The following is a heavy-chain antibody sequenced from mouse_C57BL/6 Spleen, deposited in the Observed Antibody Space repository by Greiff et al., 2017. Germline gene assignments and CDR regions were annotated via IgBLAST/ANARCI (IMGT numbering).Heavy chain of an antibody. CDR1: GYTFTDYE. CDR2: IDPETGGT. CDR3: TRTGSWDYFDY. Sequence: QVQLQQSGAELVRPGASVTLSCKASGYTFTDYEMHWVKQTPVHCLEWIGAIDPETGGTAYNQKFKGKAILTADKSSSTAYMELRSLTSEDSAVYYCTRTGSWDYFDYWGQGTTLTVSS. D-gene: IGHD4-1*01. V-gene: IGHV1-15*01. J-gene: IGHJ2*01.